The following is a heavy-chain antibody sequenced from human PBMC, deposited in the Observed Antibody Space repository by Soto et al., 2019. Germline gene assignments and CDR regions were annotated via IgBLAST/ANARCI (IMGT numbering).Heavy chain of an antibody. D-gene: IGHD1-1*01. Sequence: SETLSLTCTVSGGSISSGGYYWSWIRQHPGKGLEWIGYIYYSGSTYYNPSLKSRVTISVDTSKNQFSLKLSSVTAADTAVYYCARGEEPIYPHYYFDYWGQGTLVTVSS. V-gene: IGHV4-31*03. CDR2: IYYSGST. J-gene: IGHJ4*02. CDR3: ARGEEPIYPHYYFDY. CDR1: GGSISSGGYY.